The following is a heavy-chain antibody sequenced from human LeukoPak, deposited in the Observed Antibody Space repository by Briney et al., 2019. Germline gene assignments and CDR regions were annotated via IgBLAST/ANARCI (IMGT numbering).Heavy chain of an antibody. J-gene: IGHJ4*02. Sequence: ASVKVSCKASRYTFTSYYMHWVRQAPGQGLEWMGIINPSGGSTSYAQKFQGRVTMTRDTSTSTVYMELSSLRSEDTAVYYCAREEPHLTYYYDSSGYSPFDYWGQGTLVTVSS. CDR1: RYTFTSYY. CDR3: AREEPHLTYYYDSSGYSPFDY. D-gene: IGHD3-22*01. V-gene: IGHV1-46*01. CDR2: INPSGGST.